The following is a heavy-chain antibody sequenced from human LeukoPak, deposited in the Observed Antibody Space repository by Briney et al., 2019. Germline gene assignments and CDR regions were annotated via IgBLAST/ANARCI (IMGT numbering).Heavy chain of an antibody. D-gene: IGHD1-1*01. V-gene: IGHV1-69*13. J-gene: IGHJ2*01. CDR2: IIPIFGTA. Sequence: SVKVSCKASGYTFTSYAISWVRQAPGQGLEWMGGIIPIFGTANYAQKFQGRVTITADESTSTAYMELSSLRSEDTAVYYCARNDPSYGFDLWGRGTLVTVSS. CDR1: GYTFTSYA. CDR3: ARNDPSYGFDL.